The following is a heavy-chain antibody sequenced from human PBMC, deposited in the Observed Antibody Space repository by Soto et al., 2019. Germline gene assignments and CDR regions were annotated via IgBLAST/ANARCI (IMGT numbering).Heavy chain of an antibody. CDR3: ALTYYGSGSYYNVRWFDP. J-gene: IGHJ5*02. CDR2: IYWDDDK. CDR1: GFSLSTSGVD. D-gene: IGHD3-10*01. V-gene: IGHV2-5*02. Sequence: QITLKESGPTLVKPTQTLTLTCTFSGFSLSTSGVDVGWIRQPPEKALEWLALIYWDDDKRYSPSLKSRLTITKDTSKNQVVLTMTNMDPVDTATYYCALTYYGSGSYYNVRWFDPWGQGTLVTVSS.